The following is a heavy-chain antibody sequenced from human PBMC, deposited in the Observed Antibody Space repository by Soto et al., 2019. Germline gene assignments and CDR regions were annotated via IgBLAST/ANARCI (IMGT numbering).Heavy chain of an antibody. D-gene: IGHD1-7*01. Sequence: SETLSLTCAVSGGSFTSNNWWTWVRQPPGQGLEWIGEIYRTGSTNYNPSLKSRVTISLDKSEKQISLKVTSLTAADTAAYYCASRDPGTSVDYWGQGTLVTVSS. CDR1: GGSFTSNNW. J-gene: IGHJ4*02. CDR3: ASRDPGTSVDY. CDR2: IYRTGST. V-gene: IGHV4-4*02.